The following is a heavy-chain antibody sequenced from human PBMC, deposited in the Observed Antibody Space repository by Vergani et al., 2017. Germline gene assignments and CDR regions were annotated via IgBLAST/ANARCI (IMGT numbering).Heavy chain of an antibody. J-gene: IGHJ6*03. D-gene: IGHD2/OR15-2a*01. CDR3: ARGGLYSFYYFMNV. Sequence: EVDLVDSGGKVVRPGGSLRLSCVASGFRFDQFGMMWVRQSPGKGPEWVAGISFNGLTVGYSESVEGRFTISRANSKKSLFLQMSNVRAEDTASYHCARGGLYSFYYFMNVWGNGTTVKVSS. CDR2: ISFNGLTV. V-gene: IGHV3-20*01. CDR1: GFRFDQFG.